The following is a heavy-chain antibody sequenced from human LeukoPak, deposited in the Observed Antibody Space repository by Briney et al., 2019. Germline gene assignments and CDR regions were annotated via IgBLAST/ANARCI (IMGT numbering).Heavy chain of an antibody. CDR2: INWNGGST. CDR3: AREIPEGVSSGWYVRRYYYYYMDV. V-gene: IGHV3-20*04. J-gene: IGHJ6*03. D-gene: IGHD6-19*01. CDR1: GFPFSDYY. Sequence: GGSLRLSCAASGFPFSDYYMNWVRQAPGKGLEWVSGINWNGGSTGYADSVKGRFTISRDNAKNSLYLQMNSLRAEDTALYYCAREIPEGVSSGWYVRRYYYYYMDVWGKGTTVTVSS.